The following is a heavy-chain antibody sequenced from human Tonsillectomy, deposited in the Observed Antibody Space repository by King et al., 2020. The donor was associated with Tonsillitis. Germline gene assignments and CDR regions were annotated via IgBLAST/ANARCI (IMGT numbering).Heavy chain of an antibody. J-gene: IGHJ6*02. V-gene: IGHV4-34*01. CDR1: GGSFSGYY. CDR3: ARGRYSGSRRFYYYYGMDV. D-gene: IGHD1-26*01. Sequence: QVQLQQWGAGLLKPSETLSLTCAVYGGSFSGYYWSWIRQPPGKGLEWIGEINHSGSTNYNPSLKSRVTISVDTSKNQFSLKLSSVTAADTAVYYCARGRYSGSRRFYYYYGMDVWGQGTTVTVSS. CDR2: INHSGST.